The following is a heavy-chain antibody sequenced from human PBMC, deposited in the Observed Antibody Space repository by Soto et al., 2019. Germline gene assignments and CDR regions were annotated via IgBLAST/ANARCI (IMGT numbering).Heavy chain of an antibody. CDR2: INPSEGNG. CDR1: GYTFINYY. J-gene: IGHJ5*02. D-gene: IGHD3-22*01. V-gene: IGHV1-46*04. Sequence: GASVKVSCKASGYTFINYYIHWVRQAPGQGPEWMGIINPSEGNGNYAQKLQGRLTMTRDTSTSTVYMELSSLRSEDTAVYYCARRPLYYYDSSGYYFGDWFDPWGQGTLVTVSS. CDR3: ARRPLYYYDSSGYYFGDWFDP.